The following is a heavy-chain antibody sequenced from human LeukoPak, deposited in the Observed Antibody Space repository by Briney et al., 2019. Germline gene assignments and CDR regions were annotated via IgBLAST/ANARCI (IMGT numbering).Heavy chain of an antibody. CDR1: GFTFGSYD. J-gene: IGHJ5*02. D-gene: IGHD3/OR15-3a*01. CDR2: ICSRCNTI. V-gene: IGHV3-48*03. CDR3: ARGFGLAYNWFDH. Sequence: AGSLRLSCAASGFTFGSYDMNWVRQAPGKGLGWVSYICSRCNTIYYADSVKGRFTISRDNVKNALCLQMNSLRADDTAVYYCARGFGLAYNWFDHWGQGTLVTVSS.